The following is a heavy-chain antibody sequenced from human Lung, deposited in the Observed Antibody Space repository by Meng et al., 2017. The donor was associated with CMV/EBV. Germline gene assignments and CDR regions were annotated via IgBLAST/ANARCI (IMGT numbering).Heavy chain of an antibody. D-gene: IGHD1-14*01. Sequence: QLQLQESGPGLVKPSETLSLTCTVSGGSINSSSYYWAWIRQPPGEGLEWIGSVVYSGTTYYTSSLKSRVSISVDTSKNQFSLKLSSVTAADTAVYYCARHHHSPTFDYWGQGTLVTVSS. V-gene: IGHV4-39*01. CDR1: GGSINSSSYY. CDR2: VVYSGTT. J-gene: IGHJ4*02. CDR3: ARHHHSPTFDY.